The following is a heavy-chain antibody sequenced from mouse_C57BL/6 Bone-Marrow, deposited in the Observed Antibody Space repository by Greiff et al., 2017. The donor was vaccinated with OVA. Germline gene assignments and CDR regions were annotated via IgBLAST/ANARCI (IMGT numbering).Heavy chain of an antibody. J-gene: IGHJ3*01. CDR2: IYPRSGNT. CDR3: ARSPIYYDYEGFAY. Sequence: VQLKESGAELARPGASVKLSCKASGYTFTSYGISWVKQRTGQGLEWIGEIYPRSGNTYYNEKFKGKATLTADKSSSTAYMELRSLTSEDSAVYFCARSPIYYDYEGFAYWGQGTLVTVSA. CDR1: GYTFTSYG. D-gene: IGHD2-4*01. V-gene: IGHV1-81*01.